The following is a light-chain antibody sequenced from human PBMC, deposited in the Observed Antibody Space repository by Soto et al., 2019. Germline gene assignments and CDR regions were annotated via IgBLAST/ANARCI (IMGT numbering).Light chain of an antibody. CDR1: QSIGKH. V-gene: IGKV1-39*01. Sequence: DSQMTQSRSFLSASVGDRVTITCRASQSIGKHLNWYQQKPGKAPKFLIYGASTLQSGVPSRFTGSGSGTDFTLTVNSLQAEDFAIYYCQQSYSSPTTFGQGTRLEI. CDR3: QQSYSSPTT. CDR2: GAS. J-gene: IGKJ5*01.